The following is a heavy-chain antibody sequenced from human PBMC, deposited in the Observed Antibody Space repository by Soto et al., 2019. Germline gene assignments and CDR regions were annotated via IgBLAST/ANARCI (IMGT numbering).Heavy chain of an antibody. CDR3: VRDVAAVGTAWFEP. CDR1: CEYIITSD. V-gene: IGHV4-4*07. Sequence: SETLSLTWSVACEYIITSDGMWIRQPAEKRAEWIGRFHSNGNSHYNPSLRSRVSMSMDTSKKEIYLELTSVTAADTAVYYCVRDVAAVGTAWFEPLGQGTLVTGFS. J-gene: IGHJ5*02. CDR2: FHSNGNS. D-gene: IGHD6-13*01.